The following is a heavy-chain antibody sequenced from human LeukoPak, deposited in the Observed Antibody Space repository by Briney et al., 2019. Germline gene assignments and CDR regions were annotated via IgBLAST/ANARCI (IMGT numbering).Heavy chain of an antibody. CDR2: MNPNSGNT. J-gene: IGHJ5*02. V-gene: IGHV1-8*01. Sequence: ASVKVSCKASGYTFTSYDINWVRQATGQGLEWMGWMNPNSGNTGYAQKFQGRVTMTRDTSISTAYMELSRLRSDDTAVYYCARDGRKWFDPWGQGTLVTVSS. D-gene: IGHD1-26*01. CDR1: GYTFTSYD. CDR3: ARDGRKWFDP.